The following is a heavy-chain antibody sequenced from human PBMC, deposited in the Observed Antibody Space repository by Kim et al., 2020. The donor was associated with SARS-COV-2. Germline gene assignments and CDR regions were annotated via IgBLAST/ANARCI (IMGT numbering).Heavy chain of an antibody. Sequence: SETLSLTCTVSGGSISSSSYYWGWIRQPPGKGLEWIGSIYYSGSTYYNPSLKSRVTISVDTSKNQFSLKLSSVTAADTAVYYCARPAWVGAKGRATGEDYWGQGTLVTVSS. V-gene: IGHV4-39*07. D-gene: IGHD1-26*01. CDR1: GGSISSSSYY. CDR3: ARPAWVGAKGRATGEDY. CDR2: IYYSGST. J-gene: IGHJ4*02.